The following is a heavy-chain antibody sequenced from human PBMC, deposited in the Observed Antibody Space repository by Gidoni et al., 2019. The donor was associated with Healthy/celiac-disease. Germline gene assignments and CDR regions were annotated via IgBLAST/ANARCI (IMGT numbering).Heavy chain of an antibody. CDR3: ARGGDIVVVVAAIDY. D-gene: IGHD2-15*01. CDR2: IWYDGSNK. CDR1: GFTFSSYG. V-gene: IGHV3-33*01. Sequence: VQLVESGGGVVPPGRSLRLSCAASGFTFSSYGMHWVRQAPGKGLEWVAVIWYDGSNKYYADSVKGRFTISRDNSKNTLYLQMNSLRAEDTAVYYCARGGDIVVVVAAIDYWGQGTLVTVSS. J-gene: IGHJ4*02.